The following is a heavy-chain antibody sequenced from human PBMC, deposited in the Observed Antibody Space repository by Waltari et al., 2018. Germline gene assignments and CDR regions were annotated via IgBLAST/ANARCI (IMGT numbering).Heavy chain of an antibody. CDR1: GGSFSGYY. D-gene: IGHD3-10*01. Sequence: QVQLQQWGAGLLKPSETLSLTCAVYGGSFSGYYWSWIRQPPGTGLAWVGEINSSGSTNYNPSLKSRVTISVDTSKNQFSLKLSSVTAADTAVYYCARERGQVRGVIITLLRRRKYNWFDPWGQGTLVTVSS. V-gene: IGHV4-34*01. CDR2: INSSGST. CDR3: ARERGQVRGVIITLLRRRKYNWFDP. J-gene: IGHJ5*02.